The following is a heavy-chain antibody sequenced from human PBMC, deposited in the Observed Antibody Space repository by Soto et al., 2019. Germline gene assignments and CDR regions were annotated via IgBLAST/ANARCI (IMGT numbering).Heavy chain of an antibody. CDR2: ITPYNGDT. J-gene: IGHJ4*02. D-gene: IGHD1-26*01. Sequence: QVQLVQSGAEVKKPGASVKVSCKASGYTFTSYGSRWVRQAPGQGLEWMGWITPYNGDTNYAQKLQGRVTMTTDTSTSTAYMELRSRGFDDTAVYYCAGNSGSYSRPRYWGQGTLVTVSS. CDR3: AGNSGSYSRPRY. V-gene: IGHV1-18*01. CDR1: GYTFTSYG.